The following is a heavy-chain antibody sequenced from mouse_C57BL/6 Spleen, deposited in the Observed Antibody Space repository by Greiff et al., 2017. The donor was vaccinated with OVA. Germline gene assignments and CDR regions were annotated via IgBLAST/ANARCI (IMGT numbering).Heavy chain of an antibody. CDR1: GYTFTDYN. Sequence: EVQRVESGPELVKPGASVKIPCKASGYTFTDYNMDWVKQSHGKSLEWIGDINPNNGGTIYNQKFKGKATLTVDKSSSTAYMELRSLTSEDTAVYYCARWYDGYYGYYFDYWGQGTTLTVSS. CDR2: INPNNGGT. J-gene: IGHJ2*01. D-gene: IGHD2-3*01. V-gene: IGHV1-18*01. CDR3: ARWYDGYYGYYFDY.